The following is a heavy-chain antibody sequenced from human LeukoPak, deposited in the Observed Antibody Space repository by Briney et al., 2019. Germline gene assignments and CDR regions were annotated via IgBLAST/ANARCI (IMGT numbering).Heavy chain of an antibody. CDR1: GYTFTSYD. J-gene: IGHJ6*02. D-gene: IGHD6-19*01. CDR3: ARNRGGRSKWLVYYYYGTDV. CDR2: MNPNSGNT. V-gene: IGHV1-8*01. Sequence: ASVKVSCKASGYTFTSYDINWVRQATGQGLEWMGWMNPNSGNTGYAQKFQGRVTMTRNTSISTAYMELSSLRSEDTAVYYCARNRGGRSKWLVYYYYGTDVWGQGTTVTVSS.